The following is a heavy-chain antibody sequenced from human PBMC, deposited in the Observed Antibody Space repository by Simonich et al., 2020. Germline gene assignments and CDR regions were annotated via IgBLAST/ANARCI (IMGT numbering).Heavy chain of an antibody. CDR2: ISYDGSIK. CDR3: ARDRNWGWFDP. V-gene: IGHV3-30*07. Sequence: QVQLVESGGGVVQPGRSLRLSCAASGFTFSSYAMHWVRQDPGKGLEWVSVISYDGSIKYYADSLNGRFTISRDNSKNTLYLQMNSLRAEDTAVYYCARDRNWGWFDPWGQGTLVTVSS. J-gene: IGHJ5*02. CDR1: GFTFSSYA. D-gene: IGHD7-27*01.